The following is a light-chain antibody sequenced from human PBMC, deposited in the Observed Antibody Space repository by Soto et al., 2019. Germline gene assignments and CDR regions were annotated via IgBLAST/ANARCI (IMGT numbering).Light chain of an antibody. CDR2: EVS. CDR3: SSYAGSDNPGV. V-gene: IGLV2-8*01. J-gene: IGLJ1*01. Sequence: QSALTQPPSASGSPGQSVTISCTGSSSDVGGYNYVSWYQHHPGKAPKLMIYEVSKRPSGVPDRFSGPKFGNTASLTVSGLQAEDEADYYCSSYAGSDNPGVFGVGTKLTVL. CDR1: SSDVGGYNY.